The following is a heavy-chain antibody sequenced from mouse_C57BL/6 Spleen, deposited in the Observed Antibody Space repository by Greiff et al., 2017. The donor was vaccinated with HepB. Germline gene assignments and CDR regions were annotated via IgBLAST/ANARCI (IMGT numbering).Heavy chain of an antibody. CDR1: GYSFTGYY. D-gene: IGHD1-1*01. J-gene: IGHJ3*01. CDR3: ARDYYGTGFAY. V-gene: IGHV1-42*01. Sequence: VQLQQSGPELVKPGASVKISCKASGYSFTGYYMNWVKQSPEKSLEWIGEINPSTGGTTYNQKFKAKATLTVDKSSSTAYMQLKSLTSEDSAVYYYARDYYGTGFAYWGQGTLVTVSA. CDR2: INPSTGGT.